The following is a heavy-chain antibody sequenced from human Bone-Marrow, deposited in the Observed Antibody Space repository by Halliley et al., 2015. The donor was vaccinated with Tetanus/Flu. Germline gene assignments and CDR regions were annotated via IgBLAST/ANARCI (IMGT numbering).Heavy chain of an antibody. CDR2: IYYSGST. V-gene: IGHV4-31*03. CDR3: ARGLGDRGYCSSGSCYYYYGMDV. D-gene: IGHD2-15*01. CDR1: GGSISSGGYY. J-gene: IGHJ6*02. Sequence: LVKPTQTLSLTCTVSGGSISSGGYYWSWIRQHPGKGLEWIGDIYYSGSTYYNPSLQSRVTTSVDTSKNQFSLKMTSVTAADTAVYYCARGLGDRGYCSSGSCYYYYGMDVWGQGTTVTVSS.